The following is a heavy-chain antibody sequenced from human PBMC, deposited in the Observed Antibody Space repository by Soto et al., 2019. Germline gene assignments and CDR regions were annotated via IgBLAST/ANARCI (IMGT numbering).Heavy chain of an antibody. D-gene: IGHD2-21*02. CDR1: GGSFRGYS. CDR2: INHSGNT. V-gene: IGHV4-34*01. J-gene: IGHJ5*02. CDR3: ARRRVMTLWFDP. Sequence: PSETLSLTCAVYGGSFRGYSWTWIRQPPGKGLEWIGEINHSGNTNYNPSLKSRVTISVDTSKNQFSLKLSSVTAADTAVYYCARRRVMTLWFDPWGQGTLVTVSS.